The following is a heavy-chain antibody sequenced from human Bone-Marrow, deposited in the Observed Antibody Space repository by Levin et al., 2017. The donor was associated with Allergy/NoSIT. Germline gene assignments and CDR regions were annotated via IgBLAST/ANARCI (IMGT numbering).Heavy chain of an antibody. D-gene: IGHD2-21*01. CDR1: GVSITSGSYY. CDR2: SYTSGNI. Sequence: TLSLTCTVSGVSITSGSYYWSWLRQPAGKGLEWIGHSYTSGNITYNPSLKSRVTISLDTSKNQFSLKLRSVTAADTAVYYCARVLQYSYYYTDVWGKGTMVTVSS. CDR3: ARVLQYSYYYTDV. J-gene: IGHJ6*03. V-gene: IGHV4-61*09.